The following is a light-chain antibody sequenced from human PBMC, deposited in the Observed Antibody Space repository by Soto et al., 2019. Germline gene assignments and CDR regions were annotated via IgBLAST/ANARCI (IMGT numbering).Light chain of an antibody. CDR1: SSDVGGYNY. V-gene: IGLV2-14*03. CDR2: DVT. Sequence: QSALTQPASVSGSHLQSITISCTGTSSDVGGYNYVSWYQHHPGKAPKLIIYDVTNRPSGVSNPFSGSKSGNAASLTISGLQPEDEADYYCSSYTTSNTRQIVFGTGTKVTVL. CDR3: SSYTTSNTRQIV. J-gene: IGLJ1*01.